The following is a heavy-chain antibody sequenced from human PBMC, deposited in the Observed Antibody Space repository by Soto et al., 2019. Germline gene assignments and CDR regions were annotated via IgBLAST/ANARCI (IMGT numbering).Heavy chain of an antibody. D-gene: IGHD5-12*01. J-gene: IGHJ4*02. CDR3: AKSASGYYKLIDY. Sequence: SETLSLTCTVSGGSISTYYWSWIRQPPGKGLEWIGYIYYLGSTSYNPSLKSRVTISVDTSKNQFSLKLSSVTAADTAVYYCAKSASGYYKLIDYWGQGTLVTVSS. V-gene: IGHV4-59*01. CDR1: GGSISTYY. CDR2: IYYLGST.